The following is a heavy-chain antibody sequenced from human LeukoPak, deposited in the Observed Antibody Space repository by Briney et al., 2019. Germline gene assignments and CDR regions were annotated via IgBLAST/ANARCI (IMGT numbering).Heavy chain of an antibody. D-gene: IGHD3-3*01. Sequence: SETLSLTCNVSGGSISSHYWSWIRQPPGKGLEWIGYIYFLGSTNYNPSLKSRVTISVDMSKNQFSLKLTSVTAADTALYYCARETIFGVVITPYYFDYWGQGTLVTVSS. CDR2: IYFLGST. V-gene: IGHV4-59*11. CDR1: GGSISSHY. CDR3: ARETIFGVVITPYYFDY. J-gene: IGHJ4*02.